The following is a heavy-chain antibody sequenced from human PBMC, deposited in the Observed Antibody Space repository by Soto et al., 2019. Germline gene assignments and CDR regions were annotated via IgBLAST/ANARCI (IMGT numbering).Heavy chain of an antibody. V-gene: IGHV4-30-4*01. CDR1: GGSISSGDYY. CDR2: FYEGGST. D-gene: IGHD5-18*01. CDR3: ARLGYSYGSVFDY. Sequence: KTSETLSLTCAVSGGSISSGDYYWSWIRQSPGKGLEWIGYFYEGGSTDYNPSLKSRITISVDTSKNQFSLKLSSVTAADTAVYYCARLGYSYGSVFDYWGQGTLVTVSS. J-gene: IGHJ4*02.